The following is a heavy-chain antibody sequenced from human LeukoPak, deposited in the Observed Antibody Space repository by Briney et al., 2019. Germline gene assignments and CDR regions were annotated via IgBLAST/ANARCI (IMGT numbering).Heavy chain of an antibody. J-gene: IGHJ4*02. D-gene: IGHD3-16*02. Sequence: SETLSLTCAVYGGSFSGYDWSWIRQPPGKGLEWIGEVNHSGSTKYNPSLKSRVTISVDTSKNQFSLKLSSVTAADTAVYYCARVRIMITFGGVIAKSGLDYWGQGTLVTVSS. CDR1: GGSFSGYD. V-gene: IGHV4-34*01. CDR3: ARVRIMITFGGVIAKSGLDY. CDR2: VNHSGST.